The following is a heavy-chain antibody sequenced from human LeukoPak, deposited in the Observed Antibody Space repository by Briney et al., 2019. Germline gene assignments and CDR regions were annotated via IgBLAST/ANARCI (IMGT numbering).Heavy chain of an antibody. CDR3: ARLGSSWSTPTLFDY. V-gene: IGHV4-39*02. D-gene: IGHD6-13*01. CDR2: IYYSGST. Sequence: SETLSLTCTVSGGSISSSSYYWGWIRQPPGKGLEWIGSIYYSGSTYYNPSLKSRVTISVDIFKNHFSLKLSSVTAADTAVYYCARLGSSWSTPTLFDYWGHGTLVTVSS. J-gene: IGHJ4*01. CDR1: GGSISSSSYY.